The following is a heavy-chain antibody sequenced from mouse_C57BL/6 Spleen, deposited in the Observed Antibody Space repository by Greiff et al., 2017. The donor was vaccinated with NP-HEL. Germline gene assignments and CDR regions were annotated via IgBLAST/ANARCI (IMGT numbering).Heavy chain of an antibody. CDR2: INPYNGGT. J-gene: IGHJ2*01. Sequence: EVKLMESGPVLVKPGASVKMSCKASGYTFTDYYMNWVKQSHGKSLEWIGVINPYNGGTSYNQKFKGKATLTVDKSSSTAYMELNSLTSEDSAVYYCARAPWDERYFDYWGQGTTLTVSS. D-gene: IGHD4-1*01. CDR1: GYTFTDYY. CDR3: ARAPWDERYFDY. V-gene: IGHV1-19*01.